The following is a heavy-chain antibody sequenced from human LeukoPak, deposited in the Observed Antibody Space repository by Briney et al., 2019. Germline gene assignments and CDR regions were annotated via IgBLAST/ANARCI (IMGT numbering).Heavy chain of an antibody. Sequence: ASVKLSCKSSGYAFSSNGISCGRRAPGQTLKWMEWISAYNGNTNYAQKLQGRVTMTTDTSTSTAYMELRSLRSDDTAVYYCARVLGYYDSSGYPDYWGQGTLVTVSS. V-gene: IGHV1-18*04. CDR3: ARVLGYYDSSGYPDY. J-gene: IGHJ4*02. CDR2: ISAYNGNT. CDR1: GYAFSSNG. D-gene: IGHD3-22*01.